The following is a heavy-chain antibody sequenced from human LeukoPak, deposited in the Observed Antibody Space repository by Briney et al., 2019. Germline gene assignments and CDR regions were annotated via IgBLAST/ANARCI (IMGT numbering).Heavy chain of an antibody. CDR3: ASGMIEFDY. CDR1: GFTFSSYW. D-gene: IGHD1-14*01. CDR2: INSDGSST. Sequence: PGGSLRLSCAASGFTFSSYWMHWVRQAPGKGLVWVSRINSDGSSTSYADSVKGRFIISRDNAKKSVYLQMNILRVEDTAVYYCASGMIEFDYWGQGTLVTVSS. V-gene: IGHV3-74*01. J-gene: IGHJ4*02.